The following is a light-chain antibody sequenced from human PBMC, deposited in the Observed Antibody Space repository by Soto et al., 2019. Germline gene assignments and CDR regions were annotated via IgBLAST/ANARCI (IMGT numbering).Light chain of an antibody. V-gene: IGKV3-20*01. CDR1: QSVSSNY. CDR2: GAS. J-gene: IGKJ2*01. CDR3: QQYGNSPHT. Sequence: EIVLTQSPGTLSLSPGERATLSCRASQSVSSNYLAWYLKKPGRSPRLLIYGASTRATDTPDRFSGSGSGTDFTLTISRLEPEDFAVYYCQQYGNSPHTFGQGTKLEIK.